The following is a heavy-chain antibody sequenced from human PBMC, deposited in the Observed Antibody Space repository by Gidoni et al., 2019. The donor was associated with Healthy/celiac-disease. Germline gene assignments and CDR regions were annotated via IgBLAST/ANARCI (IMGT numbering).Heavy chain of an antibody. Sequence: EVQMVESGGGWVQPAGSRRLSCDASGFTVRRGHLGGFRQAPGKGLEWVSVISGGGTTDYADSVKGRFTISRDNSKNTLYLQMNSLRAEDTAVYYCARQMENYATSGYHRYFDLWGRGTLVTVSS. CDR3: ARQMENYATSGYHRYFDL. J-gene: IGHJ2*01. CDR1: GFTVRRGH. CDR2: ISGGGTT. D-gene: IGHD3-22*01. V-gene: IGHV3-53*01.